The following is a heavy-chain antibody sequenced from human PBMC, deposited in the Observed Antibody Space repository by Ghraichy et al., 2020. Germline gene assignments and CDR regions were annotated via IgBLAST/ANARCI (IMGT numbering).Heavy chain of an antibody. CDR1: GFTFSSYW. D-gene: IGHD3-16*01. J-gene: IGHJ6*04. CDR3: ARDWGDLDV. CDR2: IKQDGSEK. Sequence: ETLSLTCAASGFTFSSYWMSWVRQAPGKGLEWVANIKQDGSEKYYVDSVKGRFTISRDNAKNSLYLQMNSLRAEDTAVYYCARDWGDLDVWGKGTTVTVSS. V-gene: IGHV3-7*03.